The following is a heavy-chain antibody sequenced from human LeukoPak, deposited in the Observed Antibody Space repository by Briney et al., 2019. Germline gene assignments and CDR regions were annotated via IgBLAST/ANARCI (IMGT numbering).Heavy chain of an antibody. Sequence: GASVKVSCKTSGYSFTSYDVNWVRQAAGQGLEWIGWVRPQNGDSGYAQKFQDRVTMIRDASTSTVYMEMKSLTFEDTAVYFCARGPPDSTSSDYWGQGTLVTVSS. CDR2: VRPQNGDS. CDR3: ARGPPDSTSSDY. V-gene: IGHV1-8*01. D-gene: IGHD2-2*01. J-gene: IGHJ4*02. CDR1: GYSFTSYD.